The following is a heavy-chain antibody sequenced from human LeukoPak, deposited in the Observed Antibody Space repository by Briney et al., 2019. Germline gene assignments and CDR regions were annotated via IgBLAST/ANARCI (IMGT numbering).Heavy chain of an antibody. D-gene: IGHD5-18*01. CDR2: IYYSGST. CDR1: GGSISSSSYY. V-gene: IGHV4-39*07. J-gene: IGHJ4*02. Sequence: PSETLSLTCTVSGGSISSSSYYWGWIRQPPGKGLEWIGSIYYSGSTYYNPSLKSRVTISVDTSKNQFSLKLSSVTAADTAVYYCARDRPDTAFDYWGQGTLVTVSS. CDR3: ARDRPDTAFDY.